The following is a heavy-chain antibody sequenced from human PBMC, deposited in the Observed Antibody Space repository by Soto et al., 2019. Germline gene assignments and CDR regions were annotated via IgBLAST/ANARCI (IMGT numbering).Heavy chain of an antibody. J-gene: IGHJ4*02. CDR1: GHNFNHYY. Sequence: ELLTITDPSSGHNFNHYYIAWLRQIPGRGLEWVGLIYPADSDSRYSPPFQGQVTMSVDRSTDTAYLQWSSLKASDSGIYYCANQRKLTTAVIQMSFDYWGQGTLVTVAS. CDR3: ANQRKLTTAVIQMSFDY. D-gene: IGHD3-10*01. CDR2: IYPADSDS. V-gene: IGHV5-51*01.